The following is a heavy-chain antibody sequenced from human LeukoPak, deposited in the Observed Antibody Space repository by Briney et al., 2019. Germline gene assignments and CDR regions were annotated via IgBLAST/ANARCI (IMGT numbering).Heavy chain of an antibody. CDR2: INPSGGST. J-gene: IGHJ4*02. D-gene: IGHD1-20*01. Sequence: ASVKVSCKASGYTFTSYYMHWVRQAPGQGLEWMGVINPSGGSTSYAQKFQGRVTMTRDTSTSTVYMELSGLRSEDTAVYYCVRAYNWNDAFDYWGQGTLVTVSS. CDR1: GYTFTSYY. CDR3: VRAYNWNDAFDY. V-gene: IGHV1-46*01.